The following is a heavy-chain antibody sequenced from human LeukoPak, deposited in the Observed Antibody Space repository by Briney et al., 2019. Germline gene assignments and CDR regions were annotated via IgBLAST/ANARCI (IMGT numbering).Heavy chain of an antibody. CDR3: ARQGYDILTGYYSVGGFDY. J-gene: IGHJ4*02. CDR1: GYSFTSYW. D-gene: IGHD3-9*01. Sequence: GESLKISCKGSGYSFTSYWIGWVRQTPGKGLEWMGIIYPGDSDTRYSPSFQGQVTISADKSISTAYLQWSSLKASDTAMYYCARQGYDILTGYYSVGGFDYWGQGTLVTVSS. V-gene: IGHV5-51*01. CDR2: IYPGDSDT.